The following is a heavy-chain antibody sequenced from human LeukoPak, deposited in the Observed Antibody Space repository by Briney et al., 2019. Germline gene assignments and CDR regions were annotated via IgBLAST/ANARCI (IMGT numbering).Heavy chain of an antibody. CDR2: IRYDGSNK. CDR3: ATSPADSSSSFDY. V-gene: IGHV3-30*02. CDR1: GFTFSRYS. D-gene: IGHD6-6*01. Sequence: GGSLRLSCAASGFTFSRYSMNWVRQAPGKGLEWVAFIRYDGSNKYYADSVKGRFTISRDNSKNTLYLQMNSLRAEDTAVYYCATSPADSSSSFDYWGQGTLVTVSS. J-gene: IGHJ4*02.